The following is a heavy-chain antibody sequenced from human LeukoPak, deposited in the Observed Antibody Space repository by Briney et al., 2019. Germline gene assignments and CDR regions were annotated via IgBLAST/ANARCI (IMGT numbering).Heavy chain of an antibody. CDR2: ISNVGGHI. CDR3: ARATRREYFYYFGMDV. CDR1: GFTFGDYY. V-gene: IGHV3-11*04. J-gene: IGHJ6*02. Sequence: PGGSLRLSCAASGFTFGDYYMSWIRQAPGKGLEWVSYISNVGGHINYADSVKGRFIISRDNAKNSLFLQMNSLRAEDTAVYYCARATRREYFYYFGMDVWGQGTTVTVSS. D-gene: IGHD6-6*01.